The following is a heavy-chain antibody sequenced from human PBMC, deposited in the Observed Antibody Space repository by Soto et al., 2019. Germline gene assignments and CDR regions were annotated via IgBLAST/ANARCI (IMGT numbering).Heavy chain of an antibody. CDR1: GYTLTELS. D-gene: IGHD5-18*01. V-gene: IGHV1-24*01. CDR3: AKDRSGYSYKKQAFDI. CDR2: FDPEDGET. J-gene: IGHJ3*02. Sequence: GASVKVSCKVSGYTLTELSMHWVRQAPGKGLEWMGGFDPEDGETIYAQKFQGRVTTTEDTSTDTAYMELSSLRSEDTAVYYCAKDRSGYSYKKQAFDIWGQGTMVTVSS.